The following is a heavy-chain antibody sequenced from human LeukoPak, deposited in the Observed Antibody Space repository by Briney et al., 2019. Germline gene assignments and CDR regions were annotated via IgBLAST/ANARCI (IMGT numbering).Heavy chain of an antibody. CDR2: IYHRNNT. CDR3: AGTHYDFWSAYLDS. CDR1: GASINYNY. V-gene: IGHV4-59*01. Sequence: PSETLSLTCTVSGASINYNYWSWVSPPPGKGLEWIGYIYHRNNTNYNPPLESRVTISLATSSSHYSLQLRSVTAADTAVYYCAGTHYDFWSAYLDSWGQGTLVTVSS. J-gene: IGHJ4*02. D-gene: IGHD3-3*01.